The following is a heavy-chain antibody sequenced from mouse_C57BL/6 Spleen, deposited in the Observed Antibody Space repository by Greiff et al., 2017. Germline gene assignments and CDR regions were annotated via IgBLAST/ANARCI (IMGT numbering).Heavy chain of an antibody. CDR3: ARDYGNDEGFDY. D-gene: IGHD2-14*01. Sequence: QVQLQQPGAELVTPGASVKMSCKASGYTFTSYWITWVKQRPGQGLEWIGDIYPGSGSTNYNEKFKSKATLTVDTSSSTAYMQLSSLTSEDSAVYYCARDYGNDEGFDYWGQGTTLTVSS. V-gene: IGHV1-55*01. J-gene: IGHJ2*01. CDR1: GYTFTSYW. CDR2: IYPGSGST.